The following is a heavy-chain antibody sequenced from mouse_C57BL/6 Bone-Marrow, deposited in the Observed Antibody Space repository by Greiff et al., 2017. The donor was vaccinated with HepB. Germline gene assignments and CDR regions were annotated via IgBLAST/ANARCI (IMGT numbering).Heavy chain of an antibody. J-gene: IGHJ1*03. CDR1: GYSITSGYD. D-gene: IGHD1-1*01. CDR2: ISYSGST. V-gene: IGHV3-1*01. CDR3: AREGYYGSSCRYFDV. Sequence: VQLKQSGPGMVKPSQSLSLTCTVTGYSITSGYDWHWIRHFPGNKLEWMGYISYSGSTNYNPSLKSRISITHDTSKNHFFLKLNSVTTEDTATYYCAREGYYGSSCRYFDVWGTGTTVTVSS.